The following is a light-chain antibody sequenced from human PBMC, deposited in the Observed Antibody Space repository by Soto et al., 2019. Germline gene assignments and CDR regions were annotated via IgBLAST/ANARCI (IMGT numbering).Light chain of an antibody. Sequence: EIVMTQSPVTLSVSPGERATLSCRASQTVSSNLAWYQQKPGQAPRLLIYDASTRATGIPARFSGSGSGTEFTLTITTLQSEDFAVYYCQQYINGPPEDSTFGPGTKVDIK. CDR3: QQYINGPPEDST. CDR1: QTVSSN. J-gene: IGKJ3*01. CDR2: DAS. V-gene: IGKV3-15*01.